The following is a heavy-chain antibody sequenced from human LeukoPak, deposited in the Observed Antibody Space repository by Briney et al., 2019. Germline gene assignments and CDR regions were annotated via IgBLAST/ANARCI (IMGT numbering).Heavy chain of an antibody. D-gene: IGHD5-12*01. Sequence: SETLSLTCTVSGDSISSYYWSWIRQPAGKGLEWIGRIYTSGSTNYNPSLKSRVTMSVDTSKNQFSLKLSSVTAADTAVYYCARDQRGYSAYDFDYWGQGTLVTVSS. CDR1: GDSISSYY. CDR2: IYTSGST. CDR3: ARDQRGYSAYDFDY. J-gene: IGHJ4*02. V-gene: IGHV4-4*07.